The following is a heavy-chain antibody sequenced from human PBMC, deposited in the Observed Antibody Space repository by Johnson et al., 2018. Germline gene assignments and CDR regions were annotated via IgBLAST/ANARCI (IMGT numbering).Heavy chain of an antibody. CDR2: IWYDGSNK. D-gene: IGHD1-26*01. Sequence: QVQLQESGGGVVQPGRSLRLSCAASGFTFSSYGMHWVRQAPGKGLEWVAVIWYDGSNKYYADSVKGRFTMSGDNSKNKVYLELNSRRAEDAAIYFCAKDRAKVGTKLRCYYGLDVGGQGTTVTVSS. CDR3: AKDRAKVGTKLRCYYGLDV. CDR1: GFTFSSYG. J-gene: IGHJ6*02. V-gene: IGHV3-33*06.